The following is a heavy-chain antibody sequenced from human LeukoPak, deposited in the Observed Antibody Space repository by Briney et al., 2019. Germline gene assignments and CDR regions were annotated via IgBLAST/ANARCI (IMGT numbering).Heavy chain of an antibody. J-gene: IGHJ4*02. CDR1: GFTLSSYG. D-gene: IGHD6-19*01. Sequence: GRSPRLSCVASGFTLSSYGIHWVRQAPGKGLEWVGVISYDGSNKYYAESVNGRFTISRDNSQNTLYLEMNSLTAEDTAVYYCAKELRSHTGWPFDYWGQGALVTVSS. V-gene: IGHV3-30*07. CDR3: AKELRSHTGWPFDY. CDR2: ISYDGSNK.